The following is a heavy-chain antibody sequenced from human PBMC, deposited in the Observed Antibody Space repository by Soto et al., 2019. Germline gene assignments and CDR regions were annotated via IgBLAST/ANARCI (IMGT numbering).Heavy chain of an antibody. CDR3: ARDRDTLVRGGPYYFDY. CDR1: GFTFSSYS. D-gene: IGHD3-10*01. V-gene: IGHV3-21*01. CDR2: ISSSSSYI. Sequence: EVQLVESGGGLVKPGGSLRLSCAASGFTFSSYSMNWVRQAPGKGLEWVSSISSSSSYIYYADSVKGRFTISRDNAKNSPYMQMNSLRAEDTAVYYCARDRDTLVRGGPYYFDYWGQGTLVTVSS. J-gene: IGHJ4*02.